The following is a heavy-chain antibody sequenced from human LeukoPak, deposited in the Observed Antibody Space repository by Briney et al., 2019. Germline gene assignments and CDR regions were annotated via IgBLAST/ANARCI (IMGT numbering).Heavy chain of an antibody. Sequence: PSETLSLTCAVSGGSISSSNWWSWVRQPPGEGLEWIGEIHHSGSTNYNPSLKSRVSISVDKARNQFSLEVTSVAAADTAVYYCARVPFHDSGGYFFDYWGQGTLVIVSS. CDR2: IHHSGST. CDR3: ARVPFHDSGGYFFDY. V-gene: IGHV4-4*02. J-gene: IGHJ4*02. D-gene: IGHD3-22*01. CDR1: GGSISSSNW.